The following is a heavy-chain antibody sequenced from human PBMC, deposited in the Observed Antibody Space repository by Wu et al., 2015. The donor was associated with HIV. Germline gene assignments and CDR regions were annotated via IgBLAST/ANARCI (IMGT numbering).Heavy chain of an antibody. CDR3: AKTYCDDPQCYNFWDR. V-gene: IGHV4-30-4*01. J-gene: IGHJ2*01. CDR2: ISYSGDT. Sequence: QVQLQESGPRLVRPSQTLSLTCTVSGASISDDDYFWTWIRQSPGKGLEFIGFISYSGDTFYTPSLENRLSISRDTSTNKFSLTLNSVTAADTAIYYCAKTYCDDPQCYNFWDRWGRGTLVTVSS. D-gene: IGHD2-21*01. CDR1: GASISDDDYF.